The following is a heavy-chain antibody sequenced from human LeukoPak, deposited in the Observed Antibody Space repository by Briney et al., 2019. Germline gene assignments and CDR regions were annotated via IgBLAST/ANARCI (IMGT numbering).Heavy chain of an antibody. CDR3: ATDAAYCGGDTCYARFDY. Sequence: GGSLRLSCAASGFTFNRAWLSWVRQVPGKGLEWVGRIKTRTRGETADYAAPVKGRFTISRDDSKNTLYLQMNSLKTEDTAVYYCATDAAYCGGDTCYARFDYWGQGTLVTVSS. V-gene: IGHV3-15*01. D-gene: IGHD2-15*01. J-gene: IGHJ4*02. CDR1: GFTFNRAW. CDR2: IKTRTRGETA.